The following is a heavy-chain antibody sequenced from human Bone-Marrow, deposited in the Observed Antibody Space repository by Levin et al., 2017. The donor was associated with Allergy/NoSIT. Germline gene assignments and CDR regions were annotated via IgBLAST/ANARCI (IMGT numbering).Heavy chain of an antibody. Sequence: SCAVSGGSLSGYYCSWIRQSPGKGLEWIGEINHSGITNYNPSLKSRVTVSLDTSRNQFSLNLTSVTAADTAVYYCARHDSGSFYRYWFFDLWGRGTLVTVSS. CDR2: INHSGIT. J-gene: IGHJ2*01. CDR3: ARHDSGSFYRYWFFDL. V-gene: IGHV4-34*01. CDR1: GGSLSGYY. D-gene: IGHD1-26*01.